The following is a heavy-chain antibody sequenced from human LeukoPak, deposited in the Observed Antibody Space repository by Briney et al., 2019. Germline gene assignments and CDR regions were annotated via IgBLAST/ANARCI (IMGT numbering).Heavy chain of an antibody. V-gene: IGHV1-18*01. Sequence: ASVKVSCKASGYTFTSYGISWVRQAPGQGPEWMGWISTYNGNTNHAQKVQGRVSMTTDTSTSTAYMELRSLRSDDTAVYYCAVEDDYGDPRWDYWGQGTLVTVSS. CDR1: GYTFTSYG. CDR2: ISTYNGNT. D-gene: IGHD4-17*01. CDR3: AVEDDYGDPRWDY. J-gene: IGHJ4*02.